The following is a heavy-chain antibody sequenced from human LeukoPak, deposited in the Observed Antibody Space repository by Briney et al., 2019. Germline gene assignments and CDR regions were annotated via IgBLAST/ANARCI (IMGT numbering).Heavy chain of an antibody. J-gene: IGHJ3*02. V-gene: IGHV3-30*03. CDR1: RFTFSSYG. CDR2: ISYDGINE. D-gene: IGHD3-22*01. Sequence: GGSLRLSCAASRFTFSSYGMHWVRQAPGKGRGWGAVISYDGINEYYTDSLKGRFTISRDNSKNTLYLQMNSLRAEDTAVYYCARDLTYYFDSSDYGGAFDIWGQGTMVTVSS. CDR3: ARDLTYYFDSSDYGGAFDI.